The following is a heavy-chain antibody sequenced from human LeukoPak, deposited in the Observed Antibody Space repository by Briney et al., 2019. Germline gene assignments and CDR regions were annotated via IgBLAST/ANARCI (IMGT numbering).Heavy chain of an antibody. CDR3: ARHGRYFDWLQEVPFDY. CDR1: GGSFSGYY. V-gene: IGHV4-34*01. J-gene: IGHJ4*02. D-gene: IGHD3-9*01. Sequence: SETLSLTCAVYGGSFSGYYWSWIRQPPGKGLEWIGEINHSGSTNYNPSLKSRVTISVDTSKNQFSLKLSSVTAADTAVYYCARHGRYFDWLQEVPFDYWGQGTLVTVPS. CDR2: INHSGST.